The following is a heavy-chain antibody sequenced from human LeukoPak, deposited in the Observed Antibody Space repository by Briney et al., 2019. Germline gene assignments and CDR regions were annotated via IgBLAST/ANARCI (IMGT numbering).Heavy chain of an antibody. Sequence: ASVKVSCKASGYTFTSYDINRVRQATGQGPEWMGWMNPNSGNTGYAQKFQGRVTMTRNTSISTAYMELSSLTSEDTAVYYCARRYKNVVVPGYYMDVWGKGITVTVSS. V-gene: IGHV1-8*01. D-gene: IGHD2/OR15-2a*01. CDR2: MNPNSGNT. CDR3: ARRYKNVVVPGYYMDV. CDR1: GYTFTSYD. J-gene: IGHJ6*03.